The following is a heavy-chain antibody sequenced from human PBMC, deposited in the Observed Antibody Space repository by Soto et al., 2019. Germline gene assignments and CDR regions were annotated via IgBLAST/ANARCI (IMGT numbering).Heavy chain of an antibody. CDR2: INPNSGGT. CDR3: ARDQAVGSSSWYWFDP. Sequence: ASVMVSCKAAGYTFTGYYRHCVRQAPGQGLEWMGWINPNSGGTNYAKKFQGRVTITRDTSASTAYMELSSLRCEDTAVYYCARDQAVGSSSWYWFDPWGQGSLVTVSS. J-gene: IGHJ5*02. D-gene: IGHD6-13*01. CDR1: GYTFTGYY. V-gene: IGHV1-2*02.